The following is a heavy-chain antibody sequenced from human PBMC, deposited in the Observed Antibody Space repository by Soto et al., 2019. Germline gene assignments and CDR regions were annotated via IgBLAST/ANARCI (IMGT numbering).Heavy chain of an antibody. D-gene: IGHD3-9*01. V-gene: IGHV1-69*02. CDR3: ARGELRYPLDV. Sequence: QVQLVQSGAEVKKPGSSVKVSCKASGGTFSSYTISWVRQAPGQGLEWMGRIIPILGIANYAQKFQGRVTXTXXKSTSTAYMELSSLRSEDTAVYYCARGELRYPLDVWGQGTTVTVSS. CDR1: GGTFSSYT. CDR2: IIPILGIA. J-gene: IGHJ6*02.